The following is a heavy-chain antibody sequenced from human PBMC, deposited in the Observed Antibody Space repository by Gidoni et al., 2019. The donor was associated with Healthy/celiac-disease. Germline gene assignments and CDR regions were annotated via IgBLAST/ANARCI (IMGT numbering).Heavy chain of an antibody. CDR2: IGPSDSYT. CDR1: GYSFTSYW. CDR3: ARHFPYDYVWGSYPPVTFDI. V-gene: IGHV5-10-1*03. Sequence: EVQLVQSGAAVKKPGASLRIPCKGSGYSFTSYWISWVRQMPGKGLEWMGRIGPSDSYTNYSPSFQGHVTISADKSISTAYLQWSSLKASDTAMYYCARHFPYDYVWGSYPPVTFDIWGQGTMVTVSS. J-gene: IGHJ3*02. D-gene: IGHD3-16*02.